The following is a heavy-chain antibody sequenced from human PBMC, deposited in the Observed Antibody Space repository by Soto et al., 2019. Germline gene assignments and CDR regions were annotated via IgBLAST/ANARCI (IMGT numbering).Heavy chain of an antibody. CDR2: IYYSGST. D-gene: IGHD2-21*02. Sequence: SETLSLTCTVSGGSISSGGYYWSWIRQHPGKGLEWIGYIYYSGSTYYNPSLKSRVTISVDTSKNQFSLKLSSVTAADTAVYYCARDAGGYCGGDCYLDYWGQGTLVTVSS. CDR1: GGSISSGGYY. CDR3: ARDAGGYCGGDCYLDY. J-gene: IGHJ4*02. V-gene: IGHV4-31*03.